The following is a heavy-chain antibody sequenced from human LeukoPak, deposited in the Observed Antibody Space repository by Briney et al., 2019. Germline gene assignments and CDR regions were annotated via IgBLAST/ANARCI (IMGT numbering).Heavy chain of an antibody. CDR2: IIGIRGIA. Sequence: SVRVSCKASGGTFSSYAMSWVRQAPGQGLEWMGGIIGIRGIANYAEKVQGRVTITPDKSPSTAYIELTSLRSEDTALYYCARGGVYDSSGYMYYWGQGTPVTVSS. V-gene: IGHV1-69*10. D-gene: IGHD3-22*01. CDR1: GGTFSSYA. J-gene: IGHJ4*02. CDR3: ARGGVYDSSGYMYY.